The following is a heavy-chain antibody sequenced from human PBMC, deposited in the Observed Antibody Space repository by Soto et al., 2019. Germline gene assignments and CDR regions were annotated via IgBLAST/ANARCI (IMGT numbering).Heavy chain of an antibody. CDR1: GGTFSSYT. J-gene: IGHJ5*02. V-gene: IGHV1-69*08. D-gene: IGHD6-25*01. Sequence: QVQLVQSGAEVKKPGSSVKVSCKASGGTFSSYTISWVRQAPGQGLEWMGRIIPILGIANYAQKFQGRVTITADKSTSTAYMALSSLRSEDTAVYYCAREAVGYRSVSDPWGQGTLVTVS. CDR2: IIPILGIA. CDR3: AREAVGYRSVSDP.